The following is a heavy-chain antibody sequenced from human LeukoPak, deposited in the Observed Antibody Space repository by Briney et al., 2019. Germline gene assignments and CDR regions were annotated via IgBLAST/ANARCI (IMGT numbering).Heavy chain of an antibody. CDR1: GGSISSSSYY. CDR2: IYYSGST. Sequence: SETLSLTCTVSGGSISSSSYYWGWIRQPPGKGLEWIGRIYYSGSTYYNPSLKSRVTISVDTSKNQFSLKLSSVTAADTAVYYCARVRIAAAVDYWGQGTLVTVSS. V-gene: IGHV4-39*07. D-gene: IGHD6-13*01. CDR3: ARVRIAAAVDY. J-gene: IGHJ4*02.